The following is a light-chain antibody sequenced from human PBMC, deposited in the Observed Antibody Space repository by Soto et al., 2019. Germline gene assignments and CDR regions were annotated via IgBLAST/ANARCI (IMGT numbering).Light chain of an antibody. CDR1: SSDVGGYNY. Sequence: QSVLTQPASVSGSPGQSITISCTGTSSDVGGYNYVSWYQQHPGKGPKLMIYEVSNRPSGVSNRFSGSKSGNAATLTISGLRAEDGADYYCSSYTSTATRAFGAGTRVSVL. J-gene: IGLJ1*01. V-gene: IGLV2-14*03. CDR2: EVS. CDR3: SSYTSTATRA.